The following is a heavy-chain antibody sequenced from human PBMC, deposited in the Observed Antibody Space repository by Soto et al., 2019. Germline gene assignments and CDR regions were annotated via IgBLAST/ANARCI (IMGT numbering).Heavy chain of an antibody. V-gene: IGHV1-18*04. CDR2: ITASNGNT. CDR3: ARGNSYGSYWYFDL. Sequence: QLQLVQSGAEVKNPGASVRVSCKASGFSFPTYGITWVRQAPGQGLEWMGWITASNGNTHYAQNLQGRVTMTTDTSTSTASMELWRLNSDDTAVYYCARGNSYGSYWYFDLWGRGTLVTVSS. J-gene: IGHJ2*01. CDR1: GFSFPTYG. D-gene: IGHD5-18*01.